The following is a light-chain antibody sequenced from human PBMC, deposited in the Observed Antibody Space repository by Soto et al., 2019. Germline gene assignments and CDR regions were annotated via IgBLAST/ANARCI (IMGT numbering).Light chain of an antibody. V-gene: IGKV3-20*01. CDR3: RHYINSQWT. CDR2: AAS. Sequence: EIVLTQSPGTLSLSPGERATLSCRPSQSVSSTYLDWYQQKPGQAPRLLIYAASSRATGIPDRSSGGASATDFTLTISRLEPEDFAVYYCRHYINSQWTFGQGTKVEIK. CDR1: QSVSSTY. J-gene: IGKJ1*01.